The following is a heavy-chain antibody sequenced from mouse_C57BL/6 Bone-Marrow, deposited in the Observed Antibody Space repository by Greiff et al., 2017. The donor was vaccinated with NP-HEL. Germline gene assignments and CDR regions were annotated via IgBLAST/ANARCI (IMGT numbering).Heavy chain of an antibody. CDR2: INPNYGTT. CDR3: ARASTVVATHWYFDV. V-gene: IGHV1-39*01. J-gene: IGHJ1*03. Sequence: EVQLQQSGPELVKPGASVKISCKASGFSFTDYNMNWVKQSKGKSLEWIGVINPNYGTTSYHQRFKGKATLTVDHSSSTAYMQLNSLTSEDSAVYYCARASTVVATHWYFDVWGTGTTVTVSS. D-gene: IGHD1-1*01. CDR1: GFSFTDYN.